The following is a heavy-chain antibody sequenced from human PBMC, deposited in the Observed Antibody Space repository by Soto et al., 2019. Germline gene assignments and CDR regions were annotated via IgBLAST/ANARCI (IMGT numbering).Heavy chain of an antibody. Sequence: GGSLRLSCAAAGFTFSDYAMNWVRQAPGKGLEWVSAISGSGANTYYADSVRGRFTISRDNSKNMLYLQMNSLRAEDTAVYYCARETRAAAGTGDYWGQGTLVTVSS. CDR1: GFTFSDYA. V-gene: IGHV3-23*01. CDR3: ARETRAAAGTGDY. J-gene: IGHJ4*02. D-gene: IGHD6-13*01. CDR2: ISGSGANT.